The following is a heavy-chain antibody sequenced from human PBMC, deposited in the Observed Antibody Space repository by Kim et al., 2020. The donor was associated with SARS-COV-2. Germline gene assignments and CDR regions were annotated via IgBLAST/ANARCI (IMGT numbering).Heavy chain of an antibody. J-gene: IGHJ3*02. CDR1: GYSISSGYY. Sequence: SETLSLTCTVSGYSISSGYYWGWIRQPPGKGLEWIGSIYHSGSTYYNPSLKSRVTISVDTSKNQFSLKLSSVTAADTAVYYCARDRGGYYDSNGGAFDI. CDR2: IYHSGST. CDR3: ARDRGGYYDSNGGAFDI. D-gene: IGHD3-22*01. V-gene: IGHV4-38-2*02.